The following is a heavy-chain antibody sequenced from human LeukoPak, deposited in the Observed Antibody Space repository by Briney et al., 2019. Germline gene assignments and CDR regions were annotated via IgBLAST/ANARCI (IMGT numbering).Heavy chain of an antibody. V-gene: IGHV1-18*01. J-gene: IGHJ4*02. CDR2: ISAYNGNT. D-gene: IGHD3-16*02. Sequence: ASVKVSCKASGYTFTSYGISWVRQAPGQGLEWMGWISAYNGNTNYAQKLQGRVTMTTDTSTSTAYMELRSLRSDDTAVYYCARDPYDYVWGSYRCTLDYWGQGTLVTVSS. CDR3: ARDPYDYVWGSYRCTLDY. CDR1: GYTFTSYG.